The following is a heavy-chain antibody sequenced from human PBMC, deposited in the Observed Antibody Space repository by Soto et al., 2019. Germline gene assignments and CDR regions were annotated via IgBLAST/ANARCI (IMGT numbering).Heavy chain of an antibody. CDR3: ARHEGNGDYFWYFEL. CDR2: IYDSGST. J-gene: IGHJ2*01. D-gene: IGHD4-17*01. V-gene: IGHV4-59*08. Sequence: QVQLQESGPGLVKPSETLSLTCTVSGGSSSSYYWSWIRQPPGKGLEWIGYIYDSGSTNYNPSLKXRXTXXVDTSKNQFSLKLSSVTAADTAVYYCARHEGNGDYFWYFELWGRGTLVTVSS. CDR1: GGSSSSYY.